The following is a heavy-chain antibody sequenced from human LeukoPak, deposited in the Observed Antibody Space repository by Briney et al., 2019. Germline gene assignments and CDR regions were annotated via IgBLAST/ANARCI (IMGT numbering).Heavy chain of an antibody. CDR2: IIPILGIA. Sequence: SVKVSCKASGYTFTSYYMHWVRQAPGQGLEWMGRIIPILGIANYAQKFQGRVTITADKSTSTAYMELSSLRSEDTAVYYCARLITGTNGFDYWGQGTLVTVSS. D-gene: IGHD1-20*01. V-gene: IGHV1-69*02. CDR1: GYTFTSYY. CDR3: ARLITGTNGFDY. J-gene: IGHJ4*02.